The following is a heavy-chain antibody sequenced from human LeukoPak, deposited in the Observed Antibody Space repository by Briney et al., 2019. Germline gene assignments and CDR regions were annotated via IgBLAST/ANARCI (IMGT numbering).Heavy chain of an antibody. CDR3: ARSLAQAAAGTTIDY. CDR2: IYTSGST. CDR1: GGSISSYY. Sequence: PSETPSLTCTVSGGSISSYYWSWIRQPAGKGLEWIGRIYTSGSTNYNPSLKSRVTMSVDTSKNQFSLKLSSVTAADTAVYYCARSLAQAAAGTTIDYWGQGTLVTVSS. J-gene: IGHJ4*02. V-gene: IGHV4-4*07. D-gene: IGHD6-13*01.